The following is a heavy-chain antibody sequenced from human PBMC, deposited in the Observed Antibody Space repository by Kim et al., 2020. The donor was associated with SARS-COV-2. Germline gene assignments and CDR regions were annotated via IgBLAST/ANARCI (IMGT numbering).Heavy chain of an antibody. CDR2: INHSGST. D-gene: IGHD3-16*02. J-gene: IGHJ4*02. Sequence: SETLSLTCAVYGGSFSVYYWSWIRQPPGKGLEWIGEINHSGSTNYNPSLKSRVTISVDTSKNQFSLKLSSVTAADTAVYYCARGALYYDYIWGSYRHIYYFDYWGQGTLVTVSS. CDR1: GGSFSVYY. V-gene: IGHV4-34*01. CDR3: ARGALYYDYIWGSYRHIYYFDY.